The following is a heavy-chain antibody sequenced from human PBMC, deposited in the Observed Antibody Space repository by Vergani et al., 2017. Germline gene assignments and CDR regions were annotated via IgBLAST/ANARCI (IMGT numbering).Heavy chain of an antibody. CDR2: ISGSGGST. V-gene: IGHV3-23*01. CDR1: GFTFSSYA. J-gene: IGHJ5*02. D-gene: IGHD2-15*01. Sequence: EVQLLESGGGLVQPGGSLRLSCAASGFTFSSYAMSWVRQAPGKGLEWVSAISGSGGSTYYADSVKGRFTISRDNSKNTLYLQMNSLRAEDTAVYYCAKDPVFVVVVAATWFDPWGQGTLVTVSS. CDR3: AKDPVFVVVVAATWFDP.